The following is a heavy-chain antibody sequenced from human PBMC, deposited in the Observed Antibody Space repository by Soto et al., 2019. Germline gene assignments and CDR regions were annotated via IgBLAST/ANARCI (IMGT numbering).Heavy chain of an antibody. D-gene: IGHD1-26*01. J-gene: IGHJ1*01. Sequence: GGSLRLSCAASGFTFDSYGMSWVRQAPGKGLEWVSTITGRGRSTNYADSVMVRFTISRDNSKNTLDLQMSRLRDDDTAVYYCAKTGAGDLLGARDHWGQGTLGT. CDR2: ITGRGRST. V-gene: IGHV3-23*01. CDR1: GFTFDSYG. CDR3: AKTGAGDLLGARDH.